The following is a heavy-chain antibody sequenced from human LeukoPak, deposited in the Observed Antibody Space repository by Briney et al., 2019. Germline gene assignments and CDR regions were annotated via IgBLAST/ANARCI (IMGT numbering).Heavy chain of an antibody. Sequence: ASVKVSCKASGYTFTSYYMHWVRQAPGQGLEWMGIINLSGGSTSYAQKFQGRVTMTRDTSTSTVYMELSSLRSEDTAVYYCARDRKDSSGYYPNWLDPWGQGTLVTVSS. V-gene: IGHV1-46*01. J-gene: IGHJ5*02. CDR1: GYTFTSYY. CDR3: ARDRKDSSGYYPNWLDP. CDR2: INLSGGST. D-gene: IGHD3-22*01.